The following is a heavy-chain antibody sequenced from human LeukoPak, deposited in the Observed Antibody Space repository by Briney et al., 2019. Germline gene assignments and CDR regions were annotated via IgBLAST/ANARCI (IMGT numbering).Heavy chain of an antibody. J-gene: IGHJ4*02. Sequence: PGGSLRLSCAASGFTFSNYGMHWVRQAPGKGLEWVAVIWYDGSNKYYADSVKGRFTISRDNSKNTLYLQMNSLRAEDTAVYYCASVGSTNPFDYWGQGTLVTVSS. V-gene: IGHV3-33*01. D-gene: IGHD1-26*01. CDR2: IWYDGSNK. CDR1: GFTFSNYG. CDR3: ASVGSTNPFDY.